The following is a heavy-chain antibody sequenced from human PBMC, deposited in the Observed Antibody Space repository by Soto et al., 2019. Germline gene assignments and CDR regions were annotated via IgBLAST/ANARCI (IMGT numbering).Heavy chain of an antibody. CDR2: ISGSSGTI. CDR1: GFTFSTYS. CDR3: ARDQVIAAGTCDY. Sequence: LRLSCAASGFTFSTYSMNWVRQAPGKGLERVSYISGSSGTIYYADSVKGRFTISRDNAKNSLYLQMNSLRDEDTAVYYCARDQVIAAGTCDYWGQGTLVTVSS. J-gene: IGHJ4*02. D-gene: IGHD6-13*01. V-gene: IGHV3-48*02.